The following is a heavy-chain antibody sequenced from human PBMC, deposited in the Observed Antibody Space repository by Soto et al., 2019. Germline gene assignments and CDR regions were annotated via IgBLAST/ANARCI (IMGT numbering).Heavy chain of an antibody. V-gene: IGHV3-30*18. D-gene: IGHD2-2*01. J-gene: IGHJ6*02. CDR2: ISYDGSNK. CDR3: AKINRYCSSTSCYQPLVWVGYYCGMAV. Sequence: QVQLVESGGGVVQPGRSLRLSCAASGFTFSSYGMHWVRQAPGKGLEWVAVISYDGSNKYYADSVKGRFTISRDNFKKTLYQQMTSLRAEDTAVYYFAKINRYCSSTSCYQPLVWVGYYCGMAVWGQGTTVTVSS. CDR1: GFTFSSYG.